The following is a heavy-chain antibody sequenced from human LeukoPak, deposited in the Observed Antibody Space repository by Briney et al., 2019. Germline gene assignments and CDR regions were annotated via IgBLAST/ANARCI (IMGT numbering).Heavy chain of an antibody. J-gene: IGHJ4*02. D-gene: IGHD2-2*01. CDR3: ARDRTICVY. CDR2: ISGSGDNT. V-gene: IGHV3-23*01. Sequence: GGSLRLSCAASGFTFSSHAMTWVRQAPGKGLEWVSAISGSGDNTYYADSVKGRFTTSRDNSKNTLHLQMISLRAEDTAVYYCARDRTICVYWGQGTLVTVSS. CDR1: GFTFSSHA.